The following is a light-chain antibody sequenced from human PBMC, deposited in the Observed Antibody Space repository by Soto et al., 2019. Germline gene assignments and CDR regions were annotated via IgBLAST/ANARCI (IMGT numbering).Light chain of an antibody. CDR1: QNINSY. CDR3: QQRSSWPFT. J-gene: IGKJ3*01. Sequence: EIVLTQSPATLSLSPGERATLSCRASQNINSYLAWYQQKPGQAPRLLIYATSNSATGIPARFSGSGSWTDFTLSISSLEPEDFAVYYCQQRSSWPFTLGPGTKVYIK. V-gene: IGKV3-11*01. CDR2: ATS.